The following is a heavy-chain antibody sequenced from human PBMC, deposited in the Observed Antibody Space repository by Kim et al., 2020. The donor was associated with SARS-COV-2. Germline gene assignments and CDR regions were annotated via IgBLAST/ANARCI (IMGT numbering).Heavy chain of an antibody. J-gene: IGHJ4*02. CDR3: ARRVRITIFGVITYFDY. Sequence: SETLSLTCAVSGGSIRSSNWWSWVRQPPGKGLEWIGEIYHSGSTNYNPSLKSRVTISVDKSKNQFSLKLSSVTAADTAVYYCARRVRITIFGVITYFDYWDRGALVAVSS. V-gene: IGHV4-4*02. CDR1: GGSIRSSNW. D-gene: IGHD3-3*01. CDR2: IYHSGST.